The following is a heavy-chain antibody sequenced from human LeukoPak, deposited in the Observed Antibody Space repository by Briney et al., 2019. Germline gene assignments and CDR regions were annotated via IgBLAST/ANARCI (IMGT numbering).Heavy chain of an antibody. CDR1: GGSISSSNW. CDR2: IYHSGST. V-gene: IGHV4-4*02. Sequence: SETLSLTCAVSGGSISSSNWWSWVRQPPGKGLEWIGEIYHSGSTNYNPSLKSRVTISVDKSKNQFSLKLSSVTAADTAVYYCARVHSYYDFWSGYYSDYYYYYMDVWGKGTTVTVSS. D-gene: IGHD3-3*01. J-gene: IGHJ6*03. CDR3: ARVHSYYDFWSGYYSDYYYYYMDV.